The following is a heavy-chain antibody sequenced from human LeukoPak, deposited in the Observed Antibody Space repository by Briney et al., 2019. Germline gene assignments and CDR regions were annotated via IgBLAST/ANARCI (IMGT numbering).Heavy chain of an antibody. Sequence: AXVKVSCKASGYTFTDYYIHWVRQAPGQGLEWMGWINPNSGDTNYAQKFQGRVTMTRDTSISTAYMVLIRLTSDDTAVYYCASISHVWSGYYTVYFDYWGQGTLVTVSS. CDR1: GYTFTDYY. CDR2: INPNSGDT. J-gene: IGHJ4*02. V-gene: IGHV1-2*02. D-gene: IGHD3-3*02. CDR3: ASISHVWSGYYTVYFDY.